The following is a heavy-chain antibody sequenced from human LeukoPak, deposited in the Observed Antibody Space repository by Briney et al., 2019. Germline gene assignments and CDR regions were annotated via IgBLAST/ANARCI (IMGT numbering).Heavy chain of an antibody. V-gene: IGHV3-48*03. CDR2: ISSSGSTI. D-gene: IGHD2-15*01. Sequence: PGGSLRLSCAASGFTFSSYEMNWVRQAPGKGLEWVSYISSSGSTIYYADSVKGRFTISRDNAKNSLYLQMNSLRAEDTAVYYCARDGCSGGSCYFYYYYYYMDVWGKGTTVTVSS. CDR1: GFTFSSYE. CDR3: ARDGCSGGSCYFYYYYYYMDV. J-gene: IGHJ6*03.